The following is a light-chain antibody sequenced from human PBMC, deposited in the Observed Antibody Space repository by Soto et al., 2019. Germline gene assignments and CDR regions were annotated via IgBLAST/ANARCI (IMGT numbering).Light chain of an antibody. V-gene: IGLV3-21*02. CDR3: QVWDSSSGHVWV. Sequence: SYELTQPPSVSVAPGQTARITCDGNSIGRKSVRWFQQHPGQAPVLVVYDDNDRPSGIPERFSGSNSGNTATLTISRVEAGDEADYYCQVWDSSSGHVWVFGGGTKVTVL. CDR1: SIGRKS. CDR2: DDN. J-gene: IGLJ3*02.